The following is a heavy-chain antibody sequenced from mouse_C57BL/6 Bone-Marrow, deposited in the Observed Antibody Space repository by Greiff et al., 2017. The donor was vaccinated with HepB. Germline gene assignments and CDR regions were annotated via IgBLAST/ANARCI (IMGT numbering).Heavy chain of an antibody. D-gene: IGHD1-1*01. V-gene: IGHV1-7*01. J-gene: IGHJ2*01. CDR3: ARSHYCGSSYPDY. Sequence: QGQLQQSGAELAKPGASVKLSCKASGYTFTSYWMHWVKQRPGQGLEWIGYINPSSGYTKYNQKFKDKATLTADKSSSTAYMQLNSLTYEDSAVYYCARSHYCGSSYPDYWGQGTTLTVSS. CDR1: GYTFTSYW. CDR2: INPSSGYT.